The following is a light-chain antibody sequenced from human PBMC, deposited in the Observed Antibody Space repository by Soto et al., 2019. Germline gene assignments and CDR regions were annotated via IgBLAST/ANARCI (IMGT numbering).Light chain of an antibody. CDR2: GAS. CDR3: QQYGSSPWT. V-gene: IGKV3-20*01. CDR1: QSVSSSY. J-gene: IGKJ1*01. Sequence: EIVLTQSPGTLSLSPGERATLSCRASQSVSSSYLAWYQQKPGQPPRLLIYGASSRTTGIPARFSGSGSATDFTLTISRLEPEDVAVYYCQQYGSSPWTFGQGTKVEIK.